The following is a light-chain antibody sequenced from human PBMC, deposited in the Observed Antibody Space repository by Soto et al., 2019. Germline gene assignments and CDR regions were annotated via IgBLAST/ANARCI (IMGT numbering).Light chain of an antibody. CDR1: QSISSW. CDR3: QQYNSWFT. CDR2: DAS. V-gene: IGKV1-5*01. J-gene: IGKJ3*01. Sequence: DIQMTQSPSTLSESVGDRVTITCRASQSISSWLAWYQQKPGKAPKLLIYDASSLASGVPSRFSGSGSGTEFTLTLSSLQPDDFATYYCQQYNSWFTFGPGTKVDIK.